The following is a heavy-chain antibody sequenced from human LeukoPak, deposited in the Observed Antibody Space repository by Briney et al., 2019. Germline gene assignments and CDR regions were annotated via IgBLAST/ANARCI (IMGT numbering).Heavy chain of an antibody. V-gene: IGHV1-2*02. CDR1: GYTFTGYY. CDR3: AREIVCSSTSCYVIDY. Sequence: ASVKVSCKASGYTFTGYYMHWVRQAPGQGLEWKGWINPNSGGTNYAQKFQGRVTMTRDTSISTAYMELSRLRSDDTAVYYCAREIVCSSTSCYVIDYWGQGTLVTVSS. J-gene: IGHJ4*02. D-gene: IGHD2-2*01. CDR2: INPNSGGT.